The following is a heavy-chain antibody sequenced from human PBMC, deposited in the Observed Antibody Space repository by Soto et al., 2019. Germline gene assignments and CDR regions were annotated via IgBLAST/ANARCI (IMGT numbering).Heavy chain of an antibody. Sequence: EVQLLESGGGLVQPGGSLRLSCAASGFTFSSYAMSWVRQAPGKGLEWVSAISGSGGSTYYADSVKGRFTISRDNSKNTLYLQMNSLRAEDTAVYYCAKGSRRAVNYYYYMDVWGKGTTVTVSS. CDR2: ISGSGGST. CDR1: GFTFSSYA. V-gene: IGHV3-23*01. J-gene: IGHJ6*03. CDR3: AKGSRRAVNYYYYMDV. D-gene: IGHD1-26*01.